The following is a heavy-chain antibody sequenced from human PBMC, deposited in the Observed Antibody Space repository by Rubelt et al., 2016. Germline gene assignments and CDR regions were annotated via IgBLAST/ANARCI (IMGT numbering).Heavy chain of an antibody. V-gene: IGHV3-30*04. CDR2: ISYDGSNK. CDR3: ASFRLGELSPSDP. CDR1: GFTFSSYA. Sequence: GGGVVQPGRSLRLSCAASGFTFSSYAMHWVRQAPGKGLEWVAVISYDGSNKYYADSVKGRFTISRDNSKNTLYLQMNSLRAEDTAVYYCASFRLGELSPSDPWGQGTLVTVSS. J-gene: IGHJ5*02. D-gene: IGHD3-16*02.